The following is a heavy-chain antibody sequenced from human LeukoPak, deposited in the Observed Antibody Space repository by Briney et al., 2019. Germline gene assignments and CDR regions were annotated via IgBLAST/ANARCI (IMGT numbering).Heavy chain of an antibody. J-gene: IGHJ4*02. CDR3: ARGRWLLLYYFDY. D-gene: IGHD2-21*02. Sequence: PGGSLRLSCAASGFTFSSYAMHWVRQAPGKGLEWVAVISYDGSNKYYADSVKGRFTISRDNSKNTLYLQMNSLRVEDTAVYYCARGRWLLLYYFDYWGQGTLVTVSS. CDR2: ISYDGSNK. CDR1: GFTFSSYA. V-gene: IGHV3-30-3*01.